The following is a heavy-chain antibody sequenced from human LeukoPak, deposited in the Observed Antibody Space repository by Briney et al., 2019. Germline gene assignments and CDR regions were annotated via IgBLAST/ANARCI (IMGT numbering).Heavy chain of an antibody. CDR2: IYTSGST. Sequence: PSQTLSLTCTVSGGSISSGSYYWSWIRQPAGKGLEWIGRIYTSGSTNYNPSLKSRVTISVDTSKNQFSLKLSSVTAADTAVYYCAREFGGARPFDYWGQGTLVTVSS. J-gene: IGHJ4*02. D-gene: IGHD3-16*01. CDR1: GGSISSGSYY. CDR3: AREFGGARPFDY. V-gene: IGHV4-61*02.